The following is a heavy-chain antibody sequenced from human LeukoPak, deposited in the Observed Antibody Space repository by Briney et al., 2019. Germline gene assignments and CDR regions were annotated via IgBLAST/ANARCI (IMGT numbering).Heavy chain of an antibody. CDR3: ARDIDCSSTSCYHRWFDP. CDR1: GYSISSSYY. J-gene: IGHJ5*02. Sequence: TSETLSLTCAVSGYSISSSYYWSWIRQPAGKGLEWIGRIYTSGSTNYNPSLKSRVTMSVDTSKNQFSLKLSSVTAADTAVYYCARDIDCSSTSCYHRWFDPWGQGTLVTVSS. V-gene: IGHV4-4*07. D-gene: IGHD2-2*01. CDR2: IYTSGST.